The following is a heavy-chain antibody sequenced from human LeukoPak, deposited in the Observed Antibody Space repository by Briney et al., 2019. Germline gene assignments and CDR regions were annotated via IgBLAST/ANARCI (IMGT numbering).Heavy chain of an antibody. CDR2: IRYDGSNK. Sequence: PGGSLRLSCAASGFTFSSYGMHWVRQAPGKGLEWVAFIRYDGSNKYYADSVKGRFTISRDSSKNTLYLQMNSLRAEDTAVYYCAKVGGYSSSWYYFDYWGQGTLVTVSS. V-gene: IGHV3-30*02. CDR1: GFTFSSYG. CDR3: AKVGGYSSSWYYFDY. J-gene: IGHJ4*02. D-gene: IGHD6-13*01.